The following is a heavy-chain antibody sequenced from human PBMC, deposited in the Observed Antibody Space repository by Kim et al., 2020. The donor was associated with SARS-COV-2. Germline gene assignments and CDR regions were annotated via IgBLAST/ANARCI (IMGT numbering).Heavy chain of an antibody. V-gene: IGHV3-15*01. J-gene: IGHJ3*02. D-gene: IGHD3-10*01. CDR3: TTVLLWFGGDAFDI. CDR2: IKSKTDGGTT. Sequence: GGSLRLSCAASGFTFSNAWMSWVRQAPGKGLEWVGRIKSKTDGGTTDYAAPVKGRFTISRDDSKNTLYLQMNSLKTEDTAVYYCTTVLLWFGGDAFDIWGQGTMVTVSS. CDR1: GFTFSNAW.